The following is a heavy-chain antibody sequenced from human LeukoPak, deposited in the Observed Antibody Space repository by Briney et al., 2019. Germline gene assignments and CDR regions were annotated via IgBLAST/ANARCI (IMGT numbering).Heavy chain of an antibody. J-gene: IGHJ4*02. CDR2: IHHSGDT. V-gene: IGHV4-34*01. CDR1: GESMIGHY. D-gene: IGHD3-10*01. Sequence: SSETLSLTCAVYGESMIGHYWTWIRQPPGRRLEWIGEIHHSGDTNSNPSLKNRATMSIDMSKNQFSLKVKSVTAADTAAYYCVRATANGSGRAYDHWAQGNLVPVSS. CDR3: VRATANGSGRAYDH.